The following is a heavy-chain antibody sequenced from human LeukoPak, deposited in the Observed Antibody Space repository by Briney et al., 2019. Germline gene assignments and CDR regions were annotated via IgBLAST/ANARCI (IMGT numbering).Heavy chain of an antibody. CDR1: GYTFTGYY. V-gene: IGHV1-2*06. CDR2: INPNSGGT. D-gene: IGHD6-19*01. CDR3: ARQGIAVAPDAFDI. J-gene: IGHJ3*02. Sequence: VASVKVSCKASGYTFTGYYIHWVRQAPGQGLEWMGRINPNSGGTNYAQKLQGRVTMTRDTSISTAHMELSRLRSDDTAVYYCARQGIAVAPDAFDIWGQGTMVTVSS.